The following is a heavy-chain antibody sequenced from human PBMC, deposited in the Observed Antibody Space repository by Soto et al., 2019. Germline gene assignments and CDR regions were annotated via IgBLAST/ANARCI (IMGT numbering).Heavy chain of an antibody. D-gene: IGHD2-2*02. CDR1: GFTFSSYA. J-gene: IGHJ4*02. CDR2: ISGSGGST. Sequence: GGSLRLSCAASGFTFSSYAMSWVRQAPGKGLEWVSAISGSGGSTYYADSVKGRFTISRDNSKNTLYLQMNSLRAEDTAVYYCAKIADIVVVPAAIAYFDYWGQGTLVTVSS. V-gene: IGHV3-23*01. CDR3: AKIADIVVVPAAIAYFDY.